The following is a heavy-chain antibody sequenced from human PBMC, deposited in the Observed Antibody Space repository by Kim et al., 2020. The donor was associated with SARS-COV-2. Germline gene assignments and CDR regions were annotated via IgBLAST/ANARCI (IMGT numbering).Heavy chain of an antibody. Sequence: ASVKVSCKVSGYTLTELSMHWVRQAPGKGLEWMGGFDPEDGETIYAQKFQGRVTMTEDTSTDTAYMELSSLRSEDTAVYYCATGPPFGPLSSDYYFDYWGQGTLVTVSS. V-gene: IGHV1-24*01. D-gene: IGHD3-3*01. CDR3: ATGPPFGPLSSDYYFDY. CDR1: GYTLTELS. J-gene: IGHJ4*02. CDR2: FDPEDGET.